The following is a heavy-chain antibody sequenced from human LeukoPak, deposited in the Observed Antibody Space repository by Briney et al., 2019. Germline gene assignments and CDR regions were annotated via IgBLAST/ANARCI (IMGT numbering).Heavy chain of an antibody. CDR1: GFTFSSYA. CDR2: ISSNGGST. J-gene: IGHJ4*02. D-gene: IGHD6-13*01. V-gene: IGHV3-64D*06. Sequence: GGSLRLSCSASGFTFSSYAMHWVRQAPGKGPEYVSAISSNGGSTYYADSVKGRFTISRDNSKNTLYLQMSSLRAEDTAVYYCVKDQGAAATDYWGQGTLVTVSS. CDR3: VKDQGAAATDY.